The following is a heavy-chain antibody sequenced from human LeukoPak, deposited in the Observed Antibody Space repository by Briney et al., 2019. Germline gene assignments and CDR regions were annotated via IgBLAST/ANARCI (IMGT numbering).Heavy chain of an antibody. J-gene: IGHJ6*02. CDR1: GHIVEDNA. CDR2: IQWKSGVT. Sequence: GGSLRLSCVVSGHIVEDNAMHWVRQVPGKGLEWVSGIQWKSGVTGYADSVKGRFTISRDNAKKSLYLEMNNLRSEDTAFYYCVKDQTPGGGDDWGQGTTVTVSS. D-gene: IGHD4-23*01. V-gene: IGHV3-9*01. CDR3: VKDQTPGGGDD.